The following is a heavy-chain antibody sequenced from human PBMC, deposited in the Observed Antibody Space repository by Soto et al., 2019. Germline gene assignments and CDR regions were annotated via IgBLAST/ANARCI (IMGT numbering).Heavy chain of an antibody. D-gene: IGHD2-2*01. J-gene: IGHJ6*02. CDR1: GYSISSGNY. CDR3: RSSTSCYDESCVDV. CDR2: LYHIGGT. V-gene: IGHV4-38-2*01. Sequence: PSETLSLTCAVSGYSISSGNYWAWIRQPPGRGLEWIGSLYHIGGTHYNTSLKSRVTISVDTSKNHFSLELSSVTAADTAIYYCRSSTSCYDESCVDVWGQGTMVTVSS.